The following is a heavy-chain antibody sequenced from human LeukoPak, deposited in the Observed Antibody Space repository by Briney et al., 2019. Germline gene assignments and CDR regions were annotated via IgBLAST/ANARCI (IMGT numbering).Heavy chain of an antibody. V-gene: IGHV3-30*04. CDR1: GFNFNSYA. J-gene: IGHJ3*02. D-gene: IGHD3-16*01. CDR2: ISYDGSNT. CDR3: ATELSILSWGVDAFEI. Sequence: SGRSLTLSCAASGFNFNSYAVHWVRQAPGKGLEWVAFISYDGSNTYYTDSVKGRFTISRDTSKTAVYLQMNSLRAEDTAVYYCATELSILSWGVDAFEIWGQGTMVTVCS.